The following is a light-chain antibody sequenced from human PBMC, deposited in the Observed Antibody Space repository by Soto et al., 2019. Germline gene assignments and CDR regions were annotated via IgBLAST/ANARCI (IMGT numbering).Light chain of an antibody. CDR3: QQYNSYSPT. J-gene: IGKJ1*01. CDR1: QSVTTW. V-gene: IGKV1-5*03. Sequence: DIQMTQSPSTLSASVGDRVTITCRASQSVTTWLAWYQQKPGKAPKLLIYKASNLESGLPSRFTGSGSGTEFTLTISSLQSDDSATYYCQQYNSYSPTFGQGTKVDIK. CDR2: KAS.